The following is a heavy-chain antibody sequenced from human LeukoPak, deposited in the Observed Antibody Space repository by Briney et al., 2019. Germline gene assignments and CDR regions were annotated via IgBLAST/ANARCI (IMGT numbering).Heavy chain of an antibody. CDR2: IYYSGTT. Sequence: SETLSLTCTVSGGSISSGDYYWSWIRQPPGKGLEWIGYIYYSGTTYYNPSLKSRLTISVDTSKNQFSLNLSSVTAADTAVYYCARSNKRGLFDYWGQGTLVTVSS. J-gene: IGHJ4*02. V-gene: IGHV4-30-4*02. CDR1: GGSISSGDYY. CDR3: ARSNKRGLFDY. D-gene: IGHD3-10*01.